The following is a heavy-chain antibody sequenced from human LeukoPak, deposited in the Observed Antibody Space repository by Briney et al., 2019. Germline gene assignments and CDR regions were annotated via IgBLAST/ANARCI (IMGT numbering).Heavy chain of an antibody. CDR1: GFAFNNFG. V-gene: IGHV3-23*01. Sequence: GGPLRLSCTASGFAFNNFGMTWVRQTPGKGLEWLSEISDSGTYTWYTDSVKGRFTISRDNSRNTLNLQMNSLRVEDTAVYYCAKDLAAGSIGYFHLWGQGTPVTVSS. D-gene: IGHD6-13*01. J-gene: IGHJ1*01. CDR3: AKDLAAGSIGYFHL. CDR2: ISDSGTYT.